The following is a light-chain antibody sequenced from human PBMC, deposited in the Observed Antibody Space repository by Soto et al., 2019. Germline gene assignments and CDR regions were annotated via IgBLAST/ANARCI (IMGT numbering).Light chain of an antibody. CDR3: GTWDCGLTAGV. J-gene: IGLJ3*02. V-gene: IGLV1-51*01. CDR2: DNN. Sequence: QSVLTQPPSVSAAPGQKVTISCSGTRSNIGKDFVSWYQQLPGRAPKLLIYDNNKPPSGIPDRFSASKSGTSATLAIAGLQTGDEAVYYCGTWDCGLTAGVFGGGTKLTVL. CDR1: RSNIGKDF.